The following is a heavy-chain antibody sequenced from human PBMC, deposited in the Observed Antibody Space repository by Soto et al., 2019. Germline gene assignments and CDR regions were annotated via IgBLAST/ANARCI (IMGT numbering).Heavy chain of an antibody. D-gene: IGHD6-19*01. V-gene: IGHV3-21*01. CDR1: GFTFSSYS. CDR3: ATTTLIALAGNPGFDY. CDR2: ISSSSSYI. Sequence: EVQLVESGGGLVKPGGSLRLSCAASGFTFSSYSMNWVRQAPGKELEWVSSISSSSSYIYYADSVKGRFTISRDNAKNSLYLQMNSLRAEDTAVYYCATTTLIALAGNPGFDYWGQGTLVTVSS. J-gene: IGHJ4*02.